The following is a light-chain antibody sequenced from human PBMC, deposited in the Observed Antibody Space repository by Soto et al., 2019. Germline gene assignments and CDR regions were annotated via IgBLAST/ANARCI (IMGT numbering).Light chain of an antibody. Sequence: QSALTQPASVSGSPGQSITISCTGTGSDVRAYNFVSWYQQHPGKAPKLMIFEVTNRPLGVSDRFSGSKSGNTASLPISGLQAEYEADYYCSSYTSGSAVVILGGGTKVTVL. CDR3: SSYTSGSAVVI. V-gene: IGLV2-14*01. CDR2: EVT. CDR1: GSDVRAYNF. J-gene: IGLJ2*01.